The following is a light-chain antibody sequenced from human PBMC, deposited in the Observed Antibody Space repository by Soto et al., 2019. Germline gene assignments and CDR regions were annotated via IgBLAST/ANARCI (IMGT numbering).Light chain of an antibody. CDR3: SSYVGSSNV. CDR1: SSDVGGSNY. J-gene: IGLJ1*01. CDR2: EVN. V-gene: IGLV2-8*01. Sequence: QSVLTQPPSASGSPGQSVAISCTGTSSDVGGSNYVSWYQQHPGKAPKLMIYEVNKRPSGVPDRFSGSKSGNTASLTVSGLQAEDEADYYCSSYVGSSNVFGTGTKVTVL.